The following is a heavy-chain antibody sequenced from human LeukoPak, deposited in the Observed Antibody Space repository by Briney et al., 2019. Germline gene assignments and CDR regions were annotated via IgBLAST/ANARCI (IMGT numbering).Heavy chain of an antibody. J-gene: IGHJ4*02. Sequence: ASVKVSCKASGGTFSSYAISWVRQAPGQGLEWMGGIIPIFGTANYAQKFQGRVTITADKSTSTAYTELSSLRSEDTAVYYCATEGKMVRGVYTDYWGQGTLVTVSS. V-gene: IGHV1-69*06. CDR1: GGTFSSYA. CDR3: ATEGKMVRGVYTDY. CDR2: IIPIFGTA. D-gene: IGHD3-10*01.